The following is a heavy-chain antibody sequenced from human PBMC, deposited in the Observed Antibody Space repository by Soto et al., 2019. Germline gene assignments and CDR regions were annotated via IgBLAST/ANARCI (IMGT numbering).Heavy chain of an antibody. D-gene: IGHD3-22*01. CDR1: GFTFSSYA. CDR3: AKDLSITMIVVVIIHDAFDI. J-gene: IGHJ3*02. CDR2: ISGSGGST. V-gene: IGHV3-23*01. Sequence: GGSLRLSCAASGFTFSSYAMSWVRQAPGKGLEWVSAISGSGGSTYYADSVKGRFTISRDNSKNTLYLQMNSLRAEDTAVYYCAKDLSITMIVVVIIHDAFDIWGQGTMVTVSS.